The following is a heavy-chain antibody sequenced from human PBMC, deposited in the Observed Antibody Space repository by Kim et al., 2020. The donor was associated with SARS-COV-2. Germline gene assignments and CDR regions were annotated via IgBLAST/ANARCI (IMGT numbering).Heavy chain of an antibody. V-gene: IGHV4-34*01. Sequence: SETLSLTCAVYGGSFSGYYWSWIRQPPGKGLEWIGEINHSGSTNYNPSLKSRVTISVDTSKNQFSLKLSSVTAADTAVYYCARVWFGSGDYWGQGTLVTVSS. CDR3: ARVWFGSGDY. CDR1: GGSFSGYY. J-gene: IGHJ4*02. D-gene: IGHD3-16*01. CDR2: INHSGST.